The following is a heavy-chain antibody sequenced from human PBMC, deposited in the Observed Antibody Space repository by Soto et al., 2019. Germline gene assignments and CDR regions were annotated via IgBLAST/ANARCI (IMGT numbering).Heavy chain of an antibody. D-gene: IGHD2-15*01. V-gene: IGHV1-69*01. J-gene: IGHJ6*02. Sequence: QVQLVQSGAEVTKPGSSVKVSCKAPGGTFSSYAISWVRQAPGQGLEWLGGIIPIFGTAKYAQKFQGRVTITADESTSTGYMELSSLRSEDTAVYYCARSQGGSSSLDIYYYYYYGMDVWGQGTTVTASS. CDR1: GGTFSSYA. CDR3: ARSQGGSSSLDIYYYYYYGMDV. CDR2: IIPIFGTA.